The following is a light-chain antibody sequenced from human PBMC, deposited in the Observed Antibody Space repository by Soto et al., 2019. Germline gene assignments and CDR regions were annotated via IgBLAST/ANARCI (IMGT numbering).Light chain of an antibody. V-gene: IGLV1-40*01. J-gene: IGLJ3*02. CDR3: QSYDRSLSGWV. Sequence: QSVLTQPPSVSGAPGQRVTISCTGSSSNIGAGYDVHWYQQLPGTAPKLLIYTNFNRPSGVPDRFSASKSGTSGSLAITGLQAEDEADYYCQSYDRSLSGWVFGGGTKLTVL. CDR1: SSNIGAGYD. CDR2: TNF.